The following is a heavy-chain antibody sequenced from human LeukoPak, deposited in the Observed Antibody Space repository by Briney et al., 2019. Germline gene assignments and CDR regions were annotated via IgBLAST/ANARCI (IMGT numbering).Heavy chain of an antibody. V-gene: IGHV3-11*01. CDR2: ISRSGSTK. D-gene: IGHD5-18*01. J-gene: IGHJ4*02. CDR3: AKGQTPYSYDAEIDY. CDR1: GFTFSDYN. Sequence: GGSLRLACAASGFTFSDYNMRWIRQAPGKGLEWVSSISRSGSTKYYADSVKGRFTISRDNSKNTLYLQMNSLRAEDTAVYYCAKGQTPYSYDAEIDYWGQGTLVTVSS.